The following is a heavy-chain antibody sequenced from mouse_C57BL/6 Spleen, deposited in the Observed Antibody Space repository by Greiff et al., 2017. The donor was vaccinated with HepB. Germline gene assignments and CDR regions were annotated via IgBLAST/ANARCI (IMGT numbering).Heavy chain of an antibody. CDR1: GYAFSSSW. Sequence: VKLVESGPELVKPGASVKISCKASGYAFSSSWMNWVKPRPGKGLEWIGRIYPGDGATNYNGKFQGKATLTEDKSSSTADMQLSSRTSEDSAVYFCAREYYDYDGGFAYWGQGTLVTVSA. V-gene: IGHV1-82*01. CDR2: IYPGDGAT. D-gene: IGHD2-4*01. J-gene: IGHJ3*01. CDR3: AREYYDYDGGFAY.